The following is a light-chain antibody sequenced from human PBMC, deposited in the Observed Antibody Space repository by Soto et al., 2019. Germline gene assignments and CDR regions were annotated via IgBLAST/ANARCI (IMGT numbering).Light chain of an antibody. V-gene: IGKV3-11*01. CDR3: QQRSNWPPT. CDR2: DAS. CDR1: QSVDIS. Sequence: EIVLTQSPATLSVPPGERVTLSCRASQSVDISLAWYQQKPGQAPRLLIYDASTRATGIPARFSGSGSGTDLTLTITSLEPEDFAVYYCQQRSNWPPTFGQGTKVDIK. J-gene: IGKJ1*01.